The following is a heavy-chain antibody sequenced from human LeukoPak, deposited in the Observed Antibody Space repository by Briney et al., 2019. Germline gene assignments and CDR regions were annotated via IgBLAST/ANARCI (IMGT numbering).Heavy chain of an antibody. V-gene: IGHV1-18*01. CDR1: GYTFTSYA. Sequence: VASVKVSCKASGYTFTSYAMNWVRQAPGQGLEWMGWISGYNGNTKYAQKFQGRVTMTTDTSTSTSYMELRSLRSDDTAVYYCARDGNRRTTYYYGSGSDYWGQGTLVTVSS. CDR3: ARDGNRRTTYYYGSGSDY. J-gene: IGHJ4*02. CDR2: ISGYNGNT. D-gene: IGHD3-10*01.